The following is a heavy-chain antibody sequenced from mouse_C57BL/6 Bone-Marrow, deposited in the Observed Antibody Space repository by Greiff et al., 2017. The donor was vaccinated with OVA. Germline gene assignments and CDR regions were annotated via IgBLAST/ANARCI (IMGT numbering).Heavy chain of an antibody. Sequence: QVQLKQSGPELVKPGASVKISCKASGYTFTDYYINWVKQRPGQGLEWIGRIFPGSGSTYYNAKFKGKATLTVDKSSSTAYMYLSSLTSEVSGVYFRERADYYALYFGYWCQGTTITVSS. D-gene: IGHD1-1*01. CDR1: GYTFTDYY. V-gene: IGHV1-75*01. CDR2: IFPGSGST. CDR3: ERADYYALYFGY. J-gene: IGHJ2*01.